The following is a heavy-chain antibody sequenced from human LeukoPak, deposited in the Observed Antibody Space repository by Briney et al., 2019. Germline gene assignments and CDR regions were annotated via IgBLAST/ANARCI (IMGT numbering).Heavy chain of an antibody. J-gene: IGHJ5*02. CDR1: GFTFSSYA. D-gene: IGHD3-10*01. CDR2: IFGSGGTT. CDR3: ARGLLSGILTSWFDP. Sequence: GGSLRLSCAASGFTFSSYAMSWVRQAPGKGLELASPIFGSGGTTYYADPVKGRFTISRDNSKNTLYLEMNTLRAEDTAVYYCARGLLSGILTSWFDPWGQGTLVTVSS. V-gene: IGHV3-23*01.